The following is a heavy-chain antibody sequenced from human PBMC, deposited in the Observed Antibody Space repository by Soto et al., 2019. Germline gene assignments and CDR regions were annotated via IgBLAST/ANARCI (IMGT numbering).Heavy chain of an antibody. CDR2: ISYDGSNK. Sequence: QVQLVESGGGVVQPGRSLRLSCAASGFTFSSYGMHWVRQAPGKGLEWVAVISYDGSNKYYADSVKGRFTISRDNSKXXXXXXXXXXXXXXXXXXXXXXXXXXXXXXXYWGQGTLVTVSS. V-gene: IGHV3-30*03. J-gene: IGHJ4*02. CDR3: XXXXXXXXXXXY. CDR1: GFTFSSYG.